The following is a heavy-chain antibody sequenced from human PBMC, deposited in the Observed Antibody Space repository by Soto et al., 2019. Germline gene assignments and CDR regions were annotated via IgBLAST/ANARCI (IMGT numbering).Heavy chain of an antibody. CDR3: ARDLETNSSSWNYYYYGMDV. CDR2: INPNSGGT. D-gene: IGHD6-13*01. V-gene: IGHV1-2*04. J-gene: IGHJ6*02. Sequence: QVQLVQSGAEVKKPGASVKVSCKASGYTFTGYYMHWVRQAPGQGLEWMGWINPNSGGTNYAQKFQGWDTMTRDTSISTAYMELSRLRSDDTAVYYCARDLETNSSSWNYYYYGMDVWGQGTTVTVSS. CDR1: GYTFTGYY.